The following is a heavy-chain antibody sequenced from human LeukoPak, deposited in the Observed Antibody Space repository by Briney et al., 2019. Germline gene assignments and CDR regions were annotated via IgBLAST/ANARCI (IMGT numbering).Heavy chain of an antibody. Sequence: GASVKVSCKASGGTFSSYAISWVRQAPGQGLEWMGGIIPIFGTANYAQKFQGRVTITTDESTSTAYMELSSLRSEDTAVYYCATNTWASLQYYFDYWGQGTLVTVSS. CDR2: IIPIFGTA. CDR1: GGTFSSYA. CDR3: ATNTWASLQYYFDY. D-gene: IGHD4-11*01. V-gene: IGHV1-69*05. J-gene: IGHJ4*02.